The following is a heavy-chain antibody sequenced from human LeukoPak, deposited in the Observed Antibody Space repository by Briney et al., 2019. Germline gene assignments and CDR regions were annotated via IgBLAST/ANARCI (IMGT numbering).Heavy chain of an antibody. CDR1: GGSLSSSSYY. Sequence: SETLSLTCTVSGGSLSSSSYYWGWIRQPPGKGLEWIGSIYYSGSTYYNPSLKSRVTISVDTSKNQFSLKLSSVTAADTAVYYCARRSLNNWFVPWGQGTLVTVSS. V-gene: IGHV4-39*01. CDR2: IYYSGST. CDR3: ARRSLNNWFVP. J-gene: IGHJ5*02.